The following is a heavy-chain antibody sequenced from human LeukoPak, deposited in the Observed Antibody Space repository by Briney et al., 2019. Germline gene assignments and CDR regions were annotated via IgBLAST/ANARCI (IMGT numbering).Heavy chain of an antibody. V-gene: IGHV3-23*01. D-gene: IGHD1-26*01. Sequence: PGGSLRLSCAASGFTLRSYPMSWVRQAPGKGLEWVSGISGSGDGANTYYADSVKGRFTISRDIFKNTLYLQMNSLRAEDTAVYYCTKDFEGSFDPWGQGTLVTVSS. CDR3: TKDFEGSFDP. CDR1: GFTLRSYP. J-gene: IGHJ5*02. CDR2: ISGSGDGANT.